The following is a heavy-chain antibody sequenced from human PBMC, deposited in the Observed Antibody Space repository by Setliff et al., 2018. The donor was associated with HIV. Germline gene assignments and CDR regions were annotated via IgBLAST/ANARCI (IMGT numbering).Heavy chain of an antibody. CDR2: IYASGNS. CDR1: GGFMNNYS. D-gene: IGHD2-21*01. J-gene: IGHJ2*01. Sequence: SETLSLTCSVSGGFMNNYSWNWIRQPAGKGLEWIGRIYASGNSNYNLSLKDRVTMSMDASRNFFSLEMTSVAAADTAMYFCATLVSCGGDCSSHWYFDLWVPETLLVTVSS. CDR3: ATLVSCGGDCSSHWYFDL. V-gene: IGHV4-4*07.